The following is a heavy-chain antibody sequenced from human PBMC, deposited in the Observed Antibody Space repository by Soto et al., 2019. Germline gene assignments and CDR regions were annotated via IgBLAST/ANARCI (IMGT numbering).Heavy chain of an antibody. J-gene: IGHJ4*02. CDR3: TTLRFLEWLPSLDY. D-gene: IGHD3-3*01. V-gene: IGHV3-15*01. Sequence: GGSLRLSCAASGFTFSNAWMSWVRQAPGKGLEWVGRIKSKTDGGTTDYAAPVKGRFTISRDDSKNTLYLQMNSLKTEDTAVYYCTTLRFLEWLPSLDYWGQGTLVTVSS. CDR1: GFTFSNAW. CDR2: IKSKTDGGTT.